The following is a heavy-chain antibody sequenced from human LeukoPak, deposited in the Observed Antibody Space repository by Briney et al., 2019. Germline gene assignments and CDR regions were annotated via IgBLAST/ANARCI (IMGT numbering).Heavy chain of an antibody. CDR1: GYTFTTYY. V-gene: IGHV1-46*01. CDR3: ARAVGATLQSDY. CDR2: INPSGGST. J-gene: IGHJ4*02. D-gene: IGHD1-26*01. Sequence: ASVKVSCKASGYTFTTYYMHWVRQAPGQGLEWMGIINPSGGSTTYAQNFQGRVTMTRDTSTSAVYMELSRLRSDDTAVYYCARAVGATLQSDYWGQGTLVTVSS.